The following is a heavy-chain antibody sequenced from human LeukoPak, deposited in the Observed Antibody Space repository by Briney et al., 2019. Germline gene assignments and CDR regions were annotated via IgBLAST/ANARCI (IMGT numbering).Heavy chain of an antibody. CDR3: ARDHRYYYDSSGRDDY. CDR1: GFTVSSNY. V-gene: IGHV3-66*01. J-gene: IGHJ4*02. Sequence: GGSLRLSCAASGFTVSSNYMSWVRQAPGKGLEWVSVIYSAGSTFYADSVRGRFTISRDNSKNTVYLRMNSLRVEDTAVYYCARDHRYYYDSSGRDDYWGQGTLVTVSS. D-gene: IGHD3-22*01. CDR2: IYSAGST.